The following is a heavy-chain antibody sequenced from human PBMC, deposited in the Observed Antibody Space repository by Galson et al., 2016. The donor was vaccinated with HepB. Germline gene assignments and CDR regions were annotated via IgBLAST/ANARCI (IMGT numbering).Heavy chain of an antibody. J-gene: IGHJ6*02. CDR3: AKDGLYYGGGGGNGMDV. CDR1: GFMFSSYA. Sequence: SLRLSCAASGFMFSSYAMHWVRQAPGKGLEWVAFVSYDGTNQYYTDSVKGRFTISRDNSKNTLYLQMNSLRAEDTAVYYCAKDGLYYGGGGGNGMDVWGQGTTVTVSS. CDR2: VSYDGTNQ. V-gene: IGHV3-30-3*01. D-gene: IGHD4-23*01.